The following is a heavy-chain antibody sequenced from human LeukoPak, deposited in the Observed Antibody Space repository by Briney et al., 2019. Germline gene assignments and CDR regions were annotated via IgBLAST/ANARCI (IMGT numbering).Heavy chain of an antibody. CDR1: GFTFSSYA. V-gene: IGHV3-23*01. CDR3: AKSPSSMIVNMDV. CDR2: ISGSGGST. D-gene: IGHD3-22*01. Sequence: PGGSLRLSCAASGFTFSSYAMSWVRQAPGKGLEWVSAISGSGGSTYYADSVKGRFTISRGNSKNTLYLQMNSLRAEDTAVYYCAKSPSSMIVNMDVWGKGTTVTVSS. J-gene: IGHJ6*03.